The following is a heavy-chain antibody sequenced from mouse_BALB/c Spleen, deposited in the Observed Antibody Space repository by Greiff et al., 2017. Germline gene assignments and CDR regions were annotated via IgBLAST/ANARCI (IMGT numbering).Heavy chain of an antibody. D-gene: IGHD1-1*01. CDR1: GYSFTGYF. Sequence: VQLQQSGPELVKPGASVKISCKASGYSFTGYFMNWVMQSHVKSLEWIGRINPYNGDTFYNQKFKGKATLTVDKSSSTAHMELRSLASEDSAVYYCARYGSSFSPFAYWGQGTLVTVSA. CDR3: ARYGSSFSPFAY. J-gene: IGHJ3*01. V-gene: IGHV1-20*02. CDR2: INPYNGDT.